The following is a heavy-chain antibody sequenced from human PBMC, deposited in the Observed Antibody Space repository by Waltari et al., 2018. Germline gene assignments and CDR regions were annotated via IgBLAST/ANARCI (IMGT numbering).Heavy chain of an antibody. J-gene: IGHJ3*02. CDR1: GYTFTSYG. CDR2: INPNSGGT. D-gene: IGHD2-21*02. Sequence: QVQLVQSGAEVTKPGASVKVSCKASGYTFTSYGISWVRQAPGQGLEWMGWINPNSGGTNYAQKFQGRVTMTRDTSISTAYMELSRLRSDDTAVYYCARVLAVTDAFDIWGQGTMVTVSS. CDR3: ARVLAVTDAFDI. V-gene: IGHV1-2*02.